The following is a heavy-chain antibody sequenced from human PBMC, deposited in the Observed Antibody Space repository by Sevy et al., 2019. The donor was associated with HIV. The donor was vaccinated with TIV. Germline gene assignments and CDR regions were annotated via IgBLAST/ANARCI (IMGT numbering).Heavy chain of an antibody. V-gene: IGHV3-23*01. D-gene: IGHD3-3*01. Sequence: GGSLRLSCAASGFTFSSYAMSWVRQAPGKGLEWVSAISGSGGSTYYADSVKGRFTISSDNSKNTLYLQMNILRAEDTAVYYCAEGNYDFWSGYEEYGDYWGQGTLVTVSS. J-gene: IGHJ4*02. CDR1: GFTFSSYA. CDR3: AEGNYDFWSGYEEYGDY. CDR2: ISGSGGST.